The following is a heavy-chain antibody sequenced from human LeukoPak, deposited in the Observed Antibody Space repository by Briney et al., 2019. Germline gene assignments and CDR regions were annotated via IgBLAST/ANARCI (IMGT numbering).Heavy chain of an antibody. J-gene: IGHJ4*02. V-gene: IGHV3-48*03. CDR2: ISSGGSAI. D-gene: IGHD6-6*01. CDR3: SRYDYSSSYYFY. Sequence: GGSLRLSCGGSGFTFSSYEMNWVRQAPGKGLEWVSYISSGGSAIYYADSVKGRFTISRDNAKNSLYLQMNSLRAEDTAVYYCSRYDYSSSYYFYWGQGTLVTVSS. CDR1: GFTFSSYE.